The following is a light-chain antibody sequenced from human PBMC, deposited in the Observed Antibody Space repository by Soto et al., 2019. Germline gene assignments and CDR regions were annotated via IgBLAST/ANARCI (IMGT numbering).Light chain of an antibody. V-gene: IGKV3-20*01. J-gene: IGKJ1*01. Sequence: EIVLTQSPGVLSLSPGERAALSCRATESVSSNYLAWYQQKPGQAPRLLIYAASRRATGIPDRFSGSGSGTDFTLTISRLEPEDFAVYYCQQYGRSPTTFGQGTKVDIK. CDR3: QQYGRSPTT. CDR1: ESVSSNY. CDR2: AAS.